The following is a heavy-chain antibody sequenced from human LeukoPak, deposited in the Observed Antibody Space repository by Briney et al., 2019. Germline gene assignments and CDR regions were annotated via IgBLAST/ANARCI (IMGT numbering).Heavy chain of an antibody. CDR3: ARANYSPYYFDY. Sequence: GGSLRLSCVASGFTFEDYGMSWVRQSAGKGLEWVSSINWHSGSTHYAESVKGRFTISRDNAKNSLFLQMNSLRAEDTALYYCARANYSPYYFDYWGQGTLVTVSS. V-gene: IGHV3-20*04. CDR1: GFTFEDYG. J-gene: IGHJ4*02. CDR2: INWHSGST. D-gene: IGHD4-11*01.